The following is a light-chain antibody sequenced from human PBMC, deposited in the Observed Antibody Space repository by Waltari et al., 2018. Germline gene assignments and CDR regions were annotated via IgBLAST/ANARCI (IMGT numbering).Light chain of an antibody. CDR2: DAS. Sequence: DIQMTQSPSSLSASVGDRVTITCQATQDINNFLNWYQQKPGRAPSPLIYDASNLETGVTSRFNGSGSGTHFTLTISSLQTEDSATYYCQQYDTLPPSFGGGTKVEI. CDR1: QDINNF. V-gene: IGKV1-33*01. J-gene: IGKJ4*01. CDR3: QQYDTLPPS.